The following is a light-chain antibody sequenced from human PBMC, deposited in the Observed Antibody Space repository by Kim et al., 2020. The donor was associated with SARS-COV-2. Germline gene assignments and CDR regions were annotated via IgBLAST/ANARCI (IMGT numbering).Light chain of an antibody. CDR1: SSDVGSYNL. V-gene: IGLV2-23*02. CDR3: SSYAGGSTLM. J-gene: IGLJ3*02. CDR2: EVS. Sequence: QSALTQPASVSGSPGQSITISCTGTSSDVGSYNLVSWYQHHPGKAPKLMIYEVSKRPSGVSDRFSGSKSGNTASLTISGLQAEDEADYYCSSYAGGSTLMFGGGTQLTVL.